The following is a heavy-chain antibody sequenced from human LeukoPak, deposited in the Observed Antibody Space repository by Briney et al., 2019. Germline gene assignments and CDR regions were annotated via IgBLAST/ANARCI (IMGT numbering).Heavy chain of an antibody. Sequence: ASVKVSCKASGGTFSSYAISWVRQAPGQGLEWMGGIIPIFGTANYAQKFQGRVTITADKSTSTAYMELSSLRSEDTAVYYCASPAESVAGAYYFDYWGQGTLVTVSS. CDR3: ASPAESVAGAYYFDY. CDR1: GGTFSSYA. D-gene: IGHD6-19*01. J-gene: IGHJ4*02. V-gene: IGHV1-69*06. CDR2: IIPIFGTA.